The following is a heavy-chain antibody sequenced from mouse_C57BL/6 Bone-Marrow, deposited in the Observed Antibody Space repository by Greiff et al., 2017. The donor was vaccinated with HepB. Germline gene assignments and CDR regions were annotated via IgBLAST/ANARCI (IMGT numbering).Heavy chain of an antibody. D-gene: IGHD1-1*01. J-gene: IGHJ2*01. CDR3: ARGLGSRDS. CDR2: IDPSDSYT. V-gene: IGHV1-59*01. CDR1: GYTFTSYW. Sequence: VQLQQPGAELVRPGTSVKLSCKASGYTFTSYWMHWVKQRPGQGLEWIGVIDPSDSYTNYNQTFKGKATLTVDTSSSTAYMQLSSLTSEDSAVYYCARGLGSRDSWGQGTTLTVSS.